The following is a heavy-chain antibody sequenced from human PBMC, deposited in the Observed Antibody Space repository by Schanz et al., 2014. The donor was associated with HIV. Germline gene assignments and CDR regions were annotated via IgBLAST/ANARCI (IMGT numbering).Heavy chain of an antibody. V-gene: IGHV3-23*04. D-gene: IGHD3-10*01. CDR2: ISGSGGST. J-gene: IGHJ4*02. Sequence: VQLVESGGGLVQPGGSLRLSCAASGFTFSTYAMSWVRQAPGKGLQGVSGISGSGGSTYYADSVKGRFTISRDNSKNTLYLQMNSLRAEDTAVYYCAKGQRGIVRGDIDYWGQGTLVTVSS. CDR3: AKGQRGIVRGDIDY. CDR1: GFTFSTYA.